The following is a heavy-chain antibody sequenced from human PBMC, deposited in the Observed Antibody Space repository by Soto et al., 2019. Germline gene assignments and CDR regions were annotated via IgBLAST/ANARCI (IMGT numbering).Heavy chain of an antibody. J-gene: IGHJ6*02. CDR2: ISGSGGST. CDR3: AKGRSDNVVVRGSYYYGMDV. Sequence: GGSLSLSCAASGFTFRSYSMSWVRQAPGKGLEWVSAISGSGGSTYYADSVKGRFTISRDNSKNTLYLQMNSLRAEDTAVYYCAKGRSDNVVVRGSYYYGMDVWGQGTTVTVSS. D-gene: IGHD2-2*01. CDR1: GFTFRSYS. V-gene: IGHV3-23*01.